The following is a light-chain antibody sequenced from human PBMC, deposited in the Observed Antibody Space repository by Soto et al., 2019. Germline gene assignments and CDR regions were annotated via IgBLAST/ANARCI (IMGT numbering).Light chain of an antibody. CDR2: NDD. V-gene: IGLV3-21*04. CDR3: QVWGSNADPYVV. Sequence: SYELTQPPSVSVAPGKTASITCRGNNIGGKSVHWYQLRPGQAPVLIIYNDDGRPSGIPERFSGSNSGNTATLTVSWVEAGDEADYYCQVWGSNADPYVVFGGGTKVTV. J-gene: IGLJ2*01. CDR1: NIGGKS.